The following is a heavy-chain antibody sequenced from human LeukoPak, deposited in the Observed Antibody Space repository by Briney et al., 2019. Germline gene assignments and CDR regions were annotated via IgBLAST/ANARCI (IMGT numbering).Heavy chain of an antibody. CDR2: ISAYNGNT. CDR3: ARIAERQLVSEKRYYYYYYMDV. V-gene: IGHV1-18*01. CDR1: GYTFTSYG. J-gene: IGHJ6*03. D-gene: IGHD6-13*01. Sequence: ASVKVSCKASGYTFTSYGISWVRQAPGQGLEWMGWISAYNGNTNYAQKLQGRVTMTTDTSTSTAYMELRSLRSDDTAVYYCARIAERQLVSEKRYYYYYYMDVWGKGTTVTVSS.